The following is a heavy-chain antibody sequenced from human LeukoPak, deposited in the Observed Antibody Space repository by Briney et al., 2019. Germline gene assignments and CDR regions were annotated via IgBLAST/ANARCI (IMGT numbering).Heavy chain of an antibody. CDR2: INHSGST. D-gene: IGHD6-13*01. Sequence: SETLSLTCAVYGGSFSGYYWSWIRQPPGKGLEWIGEINHSGSTNYNPSLKSRVTISVDTSKNQFSLKLSSVTAADTAVYYCARSSSWRASDYWGQGTLVTVPS. CDR3: ARSSSWRASDY. V-gene: IGHV4-34*01. CDR1: GGSFSGYY. J-gene: IGHJ4*02.